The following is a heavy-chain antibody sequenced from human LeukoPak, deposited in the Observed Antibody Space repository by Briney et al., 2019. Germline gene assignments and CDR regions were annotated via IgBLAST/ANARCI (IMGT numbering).Heavy chain of an antibody. CDR1: GFTFNRCW. J-gene: IGHJ1*01. Sequence: GGSLRLSCVVSGFTFNRCWVNWVRQAPGKGLEWVAHINPDGRDTYYVDSVKGRFTISRDNAQNSMYLQMNSLRVEDTAVYYCTSWGDTTAEYFQRWGQGTLVTVSS. CDR3: TSWGDTTAEYFQR. V-gene: IGHV3-7*01. CDR2: INPDGRDT. D-gene: IGHD2-21*02.